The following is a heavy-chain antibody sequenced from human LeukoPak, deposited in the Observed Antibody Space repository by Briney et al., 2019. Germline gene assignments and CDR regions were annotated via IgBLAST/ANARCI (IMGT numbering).Heavy chain of an antibody. D-gene: IGHD2-2*01. Sequence: PGGSLRLSCAASGFSVSSNYMNWVRQAPGMGLEWVSAIYTGGTTYYADSVKGRFTISRDNSKNTLYLQMNSLRAEDSAVYFCARDLPAAVDWGQGTLVTVSS. V-gene: IGHV3-66*02. CDR3: ARDLPAAVD. CDR1: GFSVSSNY. CDR2: IYTGGTT. J-gene: IGHJ4*02.